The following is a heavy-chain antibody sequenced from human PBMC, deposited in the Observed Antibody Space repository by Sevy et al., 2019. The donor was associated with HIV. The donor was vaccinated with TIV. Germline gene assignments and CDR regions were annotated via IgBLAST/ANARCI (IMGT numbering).Heavy chain of an antibody. CDR3: ASGGSGDVWNYGYYYYGMDV. V-gene: IGHV1-8*02. D-gene: IGHD3-3*01. CDR2: MSPKSGST. Sequence: ASVKVSCKASGDTFSTCDINWVRQAPGQGLEWMGWMSPKSGSTGFAQKFQGRLTMTRDTSINTAYMELSNLRSEDTAVYYCASGGSGDVWNYGYYYYGMDVWGQGTTVTVSS. CDR1: GDTFSTCD. J-gene: IGHJ6*02.